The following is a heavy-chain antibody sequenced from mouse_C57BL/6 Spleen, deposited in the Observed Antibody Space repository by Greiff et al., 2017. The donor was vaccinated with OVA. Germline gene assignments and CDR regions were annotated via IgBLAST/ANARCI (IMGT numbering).Heavy chain of an antibody. V-gene: IGHV1-4*01. D-gene: IGHD6-1*01. Sequence: QVQLQQSGAELARPGASVKMSCKASGYTFTSYTMHWVKQRPGQGLEWIGYINPSSGYTKYNQKFKDKATLTADKTSSTAYMQLSSLTSEDSAVYYCARASEGFAYWGQGTLVTVSA. CDR2: INPSSGYT. CDR1: GYTFTSYT. CDR3: ARASEGFAY. J-gene: IGHJ3*01.